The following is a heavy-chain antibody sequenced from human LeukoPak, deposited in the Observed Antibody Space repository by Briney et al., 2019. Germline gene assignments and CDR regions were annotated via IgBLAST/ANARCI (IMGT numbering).Heavy chain of an antibody. J-gene: IGHJ4*02. CDR2: ISSTSRTI. CDR1: GFTFSSYS. CDR3: ARDGAAAGIFDY. Sequence: GGSLRLSCAASGFTFSSYSMNWVRQAPGKGLEWVSYISSTSRTIYYADSVKGRFTISRDNAKNSLYLQMNSLRVEDTAVYYCARDGAAAGIFDYWGQGTLVTVSS. D-gene: IGHD6-13*01. V-gene: IGHV3-48*04.